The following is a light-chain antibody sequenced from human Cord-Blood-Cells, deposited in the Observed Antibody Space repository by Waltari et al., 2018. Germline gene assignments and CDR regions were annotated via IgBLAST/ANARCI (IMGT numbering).Light chain of an antibody. CDR2: EDS. CDR3: YSTDSSGNHYV. J-gene: IGLJ1*01. Sequence: SYEPTQPPSGAVSPGQSARITCSGAALPTKESMWYQQKSGQAPVLVIYEDSKLPSGIPERFSGSSSGTMATLTISGAQVEDEADYYCYSTDSSGNHYVFGTGTKVTVL. CDR1: ALPTKE. V-gene: IGLV3-10*01.